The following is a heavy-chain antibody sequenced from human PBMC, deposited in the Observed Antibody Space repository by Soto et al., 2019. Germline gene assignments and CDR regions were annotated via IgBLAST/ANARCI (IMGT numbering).Heavy chain of an antibody. CDR3: PTAGPYYDISGYYFFDS. CDR2: IKSKTDGGTT. D-gene: IGHD3-22*01. V-gene: IGHV3-15*01. CDR1: GFTFSNAW. J-gene: IGHJ4*02. Sequence: XGFLRLSLAASGFTFSNAWKSGVRQAPGKGLEWVGHIKSKTDGGTTDYAAPVKGRFTISRDDSKNTLYLQMNSLKTEDTAVYYCPTAGPYYDISGYYFFDSWGQGTQVTVSS.